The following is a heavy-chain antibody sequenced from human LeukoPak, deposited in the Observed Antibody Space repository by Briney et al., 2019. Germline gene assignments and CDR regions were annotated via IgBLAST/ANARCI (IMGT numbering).Heavy chain of an antibody. D-gene: IGHD2-21*01. CDR3: ARGFPYYGMDV. V-gene: IGHV1-69*13. J-gene: IGHJ6*02. Sequence: GASVKVSCKASEYTLTSYYLHWVRQAPGQGLEWMGGIIPIFGTANYAQKFQGRVTITADESTSTAYMELSSLRSEDTAVYYCARGFPYYGMDVWGQGTTVTVSS. CDR2: IIPIFGTA. CDR1: EYTLTSYY.